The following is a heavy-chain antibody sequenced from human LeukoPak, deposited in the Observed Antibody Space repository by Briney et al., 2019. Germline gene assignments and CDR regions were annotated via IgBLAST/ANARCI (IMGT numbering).Heavy chain of an antibody. J-gene: IGHJ4*02. CDR3: ARAYSSGWDYFDY. V-gene: IGHV4-59*01. D-gene: IGHD6-19*01. CDR2: IYYSGST. Sequence: SETLSLTCTVSGGSISGYYWSWIRQPPGKGLEWIGYIYYSGSTNYNPFLKSRVTISVDTSKNQFSLKLSSVTAADTAVYYCARAYSSGWDYFDYWGQGTLVTVSS. CDR1: GGSISGYY.